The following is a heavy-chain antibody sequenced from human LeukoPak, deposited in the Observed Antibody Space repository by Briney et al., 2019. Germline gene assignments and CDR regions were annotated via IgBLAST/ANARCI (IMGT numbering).Heavy chain of an antibody. CDR1: GFTFSSYA. V-gene: IGHV3-23*01. Sequence: GGSLRLSCAASGFTFSSYAMSWVRQAPGKGLEWVSGISGSGGSTYYGDSVKGRFSISRDNSKNTLYLQMNSLRAGDTAVHYCAAGISGPAAISTPFDYWGQGTLVTVSS. J-gene: IGHJ4*02. CDR3: AAGISGPAAISTPFDY. CDR2: ISGSGGST. D-gene: IGHD2-2*01.